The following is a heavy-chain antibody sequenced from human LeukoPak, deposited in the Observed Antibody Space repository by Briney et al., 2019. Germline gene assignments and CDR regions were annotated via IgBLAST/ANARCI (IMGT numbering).Heavy chain of an antibody. CDR2: INPNSGGT. D-gene: IGHD6-19*01. CDR3: ARGKAVAGTGDY. J-gene: IGHJ4*02. Sequence: ASVKVSRKASGYTSTGYYMHWVRQAPGQGLEWMGWINPNSGGTNYAQKFQGRVTMTRDTSISTAYMKLSRLRSDDTAVYYCARGKAVAGTGDYWGQGTLVTVSS. V-gene: IGHV1-2*02. CDR1: GYTSTGYY.